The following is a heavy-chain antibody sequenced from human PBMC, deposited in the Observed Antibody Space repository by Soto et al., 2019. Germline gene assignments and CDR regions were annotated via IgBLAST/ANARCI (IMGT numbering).Heavy chain of an antibody. CDR1: GGSISSGGYY. D-gene: IGHD3-10*01. Sequence: SETLSLTCTVSGGSISSGGYYWSWIRQRPGKGLEWIGYIDYRGSTYYNPSLKSRVTISMDTSANHFSLKLNSVTAADTAVYYCVSNLWFGLQYFDYWGQGTLVTVSS. V-gene: IGHV4-31*03. CDR2: IDYRGST. CDR3: VSNLWFGLQYFDY. J-gene: IGHJ4*02.